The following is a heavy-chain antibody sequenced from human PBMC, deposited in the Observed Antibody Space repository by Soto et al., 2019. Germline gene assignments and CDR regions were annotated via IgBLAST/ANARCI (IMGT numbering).Heavy chain of an antibody. J-gene: IGHJ6*02. CDR1: GFTFSSYD. D-gene: IGHD5-18*01. V-gene: IGHV3-13*01. CDR2: IGTAGDT. Sequence: EVQLVESGGGLVQPGGSLRLSCAASGFTFSSYDMHWVRQATGKGLEWVSSIGTAGDTYYAGSVKGRFTISRENAKNSLYLQTNSLRAGDTAVYYCARLYSYGDYGMDVWGQGTTVTVSS. CDR3: ARLYSYGDYGMDV.